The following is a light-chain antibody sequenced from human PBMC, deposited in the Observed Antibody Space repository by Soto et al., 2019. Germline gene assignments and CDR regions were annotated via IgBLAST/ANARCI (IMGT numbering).Light chain of an antibody. J-gene: IGKJ5*01. V-gene: IGKV3-11*01. CDR1: QSVSSY. CDR2: DAS. CDR3: QQRSNWPIT. Sequence: EIVLTKSPATLSLSPGERATLSCRASQSVSSYFAWYQQKPGQAPRLLIYDASNRATGIPARFSGSGSGTDFTLTISSLEPEDFAVYYCQQRSNWPITFGQGTRLEI.